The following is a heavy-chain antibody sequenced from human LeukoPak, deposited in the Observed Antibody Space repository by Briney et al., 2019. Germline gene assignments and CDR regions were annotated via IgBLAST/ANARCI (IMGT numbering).Heavy chain of an antibody. Sequence: GGSLRLSCAASGFTFSSYAMHWVRQAPGKGLEWVAVISYDGSNKCYADSVKGRFTISRDNSKNTLYLQMNSLRAEDTAVYYCARDRGTAVVAKRNYYYGMDVWGQGTTVTVSS. CDR3: ARDRGTAVVAKRNYYYGMDV. CDR2: ISYDGSNK. V-gene: IGHV3-30-3*01. D-gene: IGHD6-19*01. CDR1: GFTFSSYA. J-gene: IGHJ6*02.